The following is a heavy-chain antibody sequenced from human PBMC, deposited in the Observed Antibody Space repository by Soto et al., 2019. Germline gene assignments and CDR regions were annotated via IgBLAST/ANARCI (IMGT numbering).Heavy chain of an antibody. CDR2: ISPSGDAT. Sequence: QVQLAESGGGLVKSGGSLTLSCSTSGFFFTDYFMSWIRQAPGKGLEWVSYISPSGDATHYAHSVKDRFTISRDNTKNSLFLQVSSLRDDNTAVYYCARQLERRVGASSHWGQGTRVSVSS. CDR1: GFFFTDYF. J-gene: IGHJ4*02. CDR3: ARQLERRVGASSH. D-gene: IGHD1-26*01. V-gene: IGHV3-11*01.